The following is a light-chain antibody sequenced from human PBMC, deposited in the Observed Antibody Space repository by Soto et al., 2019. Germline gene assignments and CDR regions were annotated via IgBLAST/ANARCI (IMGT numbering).Light chain of an antibody. Sequence: EIVMTQSPVTLSVSPGERATLSCRASQNISRSLAWYQQKPGQGPSLLIYGTSTRAGGVPARFSGGGSGTEFTLTITSLQSEDFAVYYCQQYGSSGTFGQGTKVDIK. J-gene: IGKJ1*01. CDR2: GTS. CDR1: QNISRS. CDR3: QQYGSSGT. V-gene: IGKV3-15*01.